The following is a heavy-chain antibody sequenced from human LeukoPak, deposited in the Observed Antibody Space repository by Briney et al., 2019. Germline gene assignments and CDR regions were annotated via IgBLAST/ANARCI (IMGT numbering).Heavy chain of an antibody. CDR3: TRDPGRCTSTSCYPDY. CDR2: ISSSSSYI. V-gene: IGHV3-21*01. Sequence: PGGSLRLSCAASGFDFSTYTMNWVRQAPGEGLEWVSSISSSSSYIYYADSVKGRFTISRDNAKNSMYLRMNSLRAENTAVYYCTRDPGRCTSTSCYPDYWGQGTLVTVSS. CDR1: GFDFSTYT. J-gene: IGHJ4*02. D-gene: IGHD2-2*01.